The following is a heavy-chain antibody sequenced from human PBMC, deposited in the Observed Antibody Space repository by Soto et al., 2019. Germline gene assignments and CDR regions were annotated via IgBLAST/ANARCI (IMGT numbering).Heavy chain of an antibody. V-gene: IGHV3-48*04. CDR2: ISSTSATM. CDR1: GFTFNSYS. D-gene: IGHD4-17*01. CDR3: ARATTVVIGGIFDY. J-gene: IGHJ4*02. Sequence: GGSLRLSCAASGFTFNSYSMNWVRQAPGEGLEWISYISSTSATMYYADSVQGRFTVSRDNAKNSLYLQMNSLRAEDTAVYYCARATTVVIGGIFDYWGQGTLVTSPQ.